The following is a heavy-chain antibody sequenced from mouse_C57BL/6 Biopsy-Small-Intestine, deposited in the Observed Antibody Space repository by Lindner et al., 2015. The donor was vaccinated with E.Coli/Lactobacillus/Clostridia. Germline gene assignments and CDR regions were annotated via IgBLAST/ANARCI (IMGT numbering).Heavy chain of an antibody. CDR2: ISVYAGEI. CDR3: VRDFNIEGRLSETILDF. CDR1: GYLFRDYG. D-gene: IGHD1-3*01. J-gene: IGHJ1*01. Sequence: SVKVSCKVSGYLFRDYGLSWVRKAPGQRLEWLGWISVYAGEINVAHNFQARVSLTADTFTTTAYMELRGLKSDDTAVYYCVRDFNIEGRLSETILDFWGPGTLVTVSS. V-gene: IGHV1-20*01.